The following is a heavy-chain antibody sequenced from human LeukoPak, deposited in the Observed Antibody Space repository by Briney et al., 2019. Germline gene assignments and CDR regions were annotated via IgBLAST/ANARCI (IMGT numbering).Heavy chain of an antibody. CDR1: GFTFSSYS. J-gene: IGHJ4*02. V-gene: IGHV3-48*01. CDR2: ISSSSSTI. CDR3: ARGAPQLDY. D-gene: IGHD4/OR15-4a*01. Sequence: PGGSLSLSCTASGFTFSSYSMNWVRQAPGKGLEWVSYISSSSSTIYYADSVKGRFTISRDNAKNSLYLQMNSLRAEDTAVYYCARGAPQLDYWGQGTLVTVSS.